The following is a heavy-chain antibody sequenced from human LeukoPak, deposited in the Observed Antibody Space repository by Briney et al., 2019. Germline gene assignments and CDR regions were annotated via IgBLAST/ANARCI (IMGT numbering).Heavy chain of an antibody. CDR3: AKSDYYGSGSYYKGAY. D-gene: IGHD3-10*01. Sequence: GGSLRLSCAVSGFTFSIYTMNWVRQAPGKGLEWVSSISSSGSNIYYADSVKGRFTISRDNSKNTLYLQMNSLRAEDTAVYYCAKSDYYGSGSYYKGAYWGQGTLVTVSS. V-gene: IGHV3-23*01. CDR1: GFTFSIYT. J-gene: IGHJ4*02. CDR2: ISSSGSNI.